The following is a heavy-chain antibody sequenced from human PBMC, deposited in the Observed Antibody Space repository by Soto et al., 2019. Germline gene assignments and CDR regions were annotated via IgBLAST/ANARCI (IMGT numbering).Heavy chain of an antibody. D-gene: IGHD2-21*01. V-gene: IGHV4-39*01. CDR1: GGSISTSRSY. Sequence: SETLSLTCNVSGGSISTSRSYWAWIRHPPGKGLEWLANIFYSGSTYYNSSLASRVTVSVDTSKNEFSLKLRSVTAADTAVYYCARQPTTGDTDLWFDPWGQGTLVTVSS. CDR3: ARQPTTGDTDLWFDP. CDR2: IFYSGST. J-gene: IGHJ5*02.